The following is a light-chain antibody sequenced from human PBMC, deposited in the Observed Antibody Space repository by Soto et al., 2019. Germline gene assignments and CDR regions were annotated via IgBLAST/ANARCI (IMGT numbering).Light chain of an antibody. Sequence: IQLTQSPSSQSASVGDRVTITCRASQGISSYLAWYQQKPGKAPKLLIYAASTLQSGVPSRSSGSGSGTDFTLTISSLQPEDFATYYCQQLNSYPPWTFGQGTKVDIK. CDR1: QGISSY. V-gene: IGKV1-9*01. CDR3: QQLNSYPPWT. J-gene: IGKJ1*01. CDR2: AAS.